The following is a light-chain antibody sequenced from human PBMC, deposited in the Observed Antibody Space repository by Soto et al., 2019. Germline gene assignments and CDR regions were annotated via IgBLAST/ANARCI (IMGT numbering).Light chain of an antibody. CDR3: CSYAGSYTVL. Sequence: QSVLTQPRSVSRSPGQSVTISCSGTSSDIGGSKYVSWYQQLPGKAPRLMIYDVNKRPSGVPNRFSGSKSGSTASLTISGLQAEDEADYYCCSYAGSYTVLFGGGTKLTVL. J-gene: IGLJ2*01. CDR1: SSDIGGSKY. CDR2: DVN. V-gene: IGLV2-11*01.